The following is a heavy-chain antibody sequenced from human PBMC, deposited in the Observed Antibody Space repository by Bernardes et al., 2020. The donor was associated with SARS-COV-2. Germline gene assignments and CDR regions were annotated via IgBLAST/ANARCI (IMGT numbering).Heavy chain of an antibody. CDR1: GYTFTGYY. Sequence: ASVKVSCKASGYTFTGYYMHWVRQAPGQGLEWMGWINPYSGGTNYAQKFQGRVTMTRDTSISTAYMELSRLRSDDTAVYYCAIPPTNYDRYGMDVWGQGTTVTVSS. J-gene: IGHJ6*02. CDR3: AIPPTNYDRYGMDV. V-gene: IGHV1-2*02. CDR2: INPYSGGT. D-gene: IGHD3-22*01.